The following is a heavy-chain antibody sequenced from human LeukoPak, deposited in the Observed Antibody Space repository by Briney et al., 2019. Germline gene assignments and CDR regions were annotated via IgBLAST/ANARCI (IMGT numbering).Heavy chain of an antibody. CDR1: GYTFTDYY. D-gene: IGHD3-16*01. CDR2: IDPRSGGT. Sequence: ASVKVSCEDSGYTFTDYYIHWVRRAPGQGLEWMGWIDPRSGGTRCTQKFQGRVTMTRDTSISTVYLDLSGLTFDDTAVYYCATDNYGTLDYWGQGTLVTVSS. CDR3: ATDNYGTLDY. V-gene: IGHV1-2*02. J-gene: IGHJ4*02.